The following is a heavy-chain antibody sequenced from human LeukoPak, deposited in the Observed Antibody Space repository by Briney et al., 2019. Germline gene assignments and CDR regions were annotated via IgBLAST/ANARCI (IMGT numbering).Heavy chain of an antibody. Sequence: PGGSLRLSCAASGFTFSSYEMNWVRQAPGKGLEWVSAISGSGGSTYYADSVKGRFTISRDNSKNTLYLQMNSLRAEDTAVYYCAKVPGRYYYDSSGPRGVDYWGQGTLVTVSS. V-gene: IGHV3-23*01. D-gene: IGHD3-22*01. CDR3: AKVPGRYYYDSSGPRGVDY. CDR2: ISGSGGST. CDR1: GFTFSSYE. J-gene: IGHJ4*02.